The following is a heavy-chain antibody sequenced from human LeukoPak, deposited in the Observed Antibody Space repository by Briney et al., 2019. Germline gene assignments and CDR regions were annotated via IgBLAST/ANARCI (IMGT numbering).Heavy chain of an antibody. J-gene: IGHJ4*02. CDR3: ARDRYGSGSRDY. CDR1: GFTFSSYS. V-gene: IGHV3-21*01. CDR2: ISSSSSYI. D-gene: IGHD3-10*01. Sequence: GGSLRLSCAASGFTFSSYSMNWVRQAPGKGLEWVSSISSSSSYIYYADSVKGRFTISRDNAKNSLYLQMNSLRAEDTAVYYCARDRYGSGSRDYWGQGTLVTVSS.